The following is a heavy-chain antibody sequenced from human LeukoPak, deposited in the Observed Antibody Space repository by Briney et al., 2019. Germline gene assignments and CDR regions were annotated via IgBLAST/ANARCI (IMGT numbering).Heavy chain of an antibody. J-gene: IGHJ5*02. CDR1: GYTFTSYG. CDR2: ISAYNGNT. CDR3: ARDVGITVADSFDP. V-gene: IGHV1-18*01. Sequence: GASVKASCKASGYTFTSYGISWVRQAPGQGLEWMGWISAYNGNTNYAQKLQGRVTMTTDTSTSTVYMEVRGLRSDDTAMYYCARDVGITVADSFDPWGQGTLVTVSS. D-gene: IGHD6-13*01.